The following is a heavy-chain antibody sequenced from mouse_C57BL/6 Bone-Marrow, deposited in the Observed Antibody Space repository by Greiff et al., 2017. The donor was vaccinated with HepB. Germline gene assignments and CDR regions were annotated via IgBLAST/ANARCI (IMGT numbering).Heavy chain of an antibody. V-gene: IGHV1-72*01. CDR1: GYTFTSYW. J-gene: IGHJ2*01. Sequence: VQLQQPGAELVKPGASVKLSCKASGYTFTSYWMHWVKQRPGRGLEWIGRIDPNSGGTKYNEKFKSKATLTVAKPSSTAYMQLSSLTSEYSAVYFCAREITTVVARQSDFDYWGQGTTLTVSS. CDR2: IDPNSGGT. D-gene: IGHD1-1*01. CDR3: AREITTVVARQSDFDY.